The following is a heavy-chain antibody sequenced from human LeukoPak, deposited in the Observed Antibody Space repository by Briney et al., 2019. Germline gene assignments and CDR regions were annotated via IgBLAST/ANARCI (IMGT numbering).Heavy chain of an antibody. Sequence: GGSLRLSCAASGFPFSSYEMNWVRQAPGTGLEWVANIKQDGNEKYYVDSVRGRFTITRDNAKNSLYLQMNSLRAEDTAVYYCARGGTSGYSSSLHFWGGNYYFDYWGQGTLVTVSS. J-gene: IGHJ4*02. CDR1: GFPFSSYE. D-gene: IGHD6-13*01. CDR2: IKQDGNEK. V-gene: IGHV3-7*01. CDR3: ARGGTSGYSSSLHFWGGNYYFDY.